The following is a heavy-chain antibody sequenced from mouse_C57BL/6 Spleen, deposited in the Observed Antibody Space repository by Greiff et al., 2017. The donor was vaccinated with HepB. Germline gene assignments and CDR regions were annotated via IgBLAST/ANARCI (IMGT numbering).Heavy chain of an antibody. J-gene: IGHJ4*01. Sequence: MLVESGGGLVQSGRSLRLSCATSGFTFSDFYMEWVRQAPGKGLEWIAASRNKANDYTTEYSASVKGRFIVSRDTSQSILYLQMNALRAEDTAIYYCARDASWPHYAMDYWGQGTSVTVSS. CDR1: GFTFSDFY. V-gene: IGHV7-1*01. CDR2: SRNKANDYTT. CDR3: ARDASWPHYAMDY.